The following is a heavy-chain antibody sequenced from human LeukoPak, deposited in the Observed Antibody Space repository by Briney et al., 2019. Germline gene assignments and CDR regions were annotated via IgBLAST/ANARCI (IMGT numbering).Heavy chain of an antibody. CDR1: GGSISSYY. V-gene: IGHV4-4*07. CDR3: AREAAAGYNWFDP. Sequence: PSETLSLTCTVSGGSISSYYGSWLRQPAGKGLEWIGRIYTSGSTNYNPSLKSRLTMSVDTSKNQFSLKLSSVTAADTAVYYCAREAAAGYNWFDPWGQGTLVTVSS. J-gene: IGHJ5*02. D-gene: IGHD6-13*01. CDR2: IYTSGST.